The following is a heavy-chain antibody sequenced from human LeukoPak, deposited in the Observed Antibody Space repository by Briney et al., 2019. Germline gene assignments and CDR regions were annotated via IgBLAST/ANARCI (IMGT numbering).Heavy chain of an antibody. CDR1: GLTFSRYS. J-gene: IGHJ4*02. CDR2: ISGSGGST. D-gene: IGHD6-19*01. V-gene: IGHV3-23*01. Sequence: PGGSLRLSCAASGLTFSRYSMNWVRQAPGKGLEWVSAISGSGGSTYYADSVKGRFTISRDNSKNTLYLQMNSLRAEDTAVYYCAKAPGAGRDYWGQGTLVTVSS. CDR3: AKAPGAGRDY.